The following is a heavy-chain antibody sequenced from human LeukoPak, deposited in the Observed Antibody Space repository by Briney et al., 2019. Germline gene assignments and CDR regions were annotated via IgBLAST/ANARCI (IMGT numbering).Heavy chain of an antibody. CDR3: ARVLGVYRGYFDY. J-gene: IGHJ4*02. CDR1: GASITNYY. CDR2: IYYTGST. V-gene: IGHV4-59*12. Sequence: SETLSLTCSVSGASITNYYWSWIRQPPGKGLEWIGYIYYTGSTKYNPSLRSRVTISVDTSKNQFSLKLSSVTAADTAVYYCARVLGVYRGYFDYWGQGTLVTVSS. D-gene: IGHD6-13*01.